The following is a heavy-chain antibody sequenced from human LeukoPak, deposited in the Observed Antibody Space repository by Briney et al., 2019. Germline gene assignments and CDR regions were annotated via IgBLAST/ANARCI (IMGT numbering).Heavy chain of an antibody. D-gene: IGHD2-15*01. Sequence: ASVKVSCKASGYTFNGYYKHWVRQAPGQGLEWMGWINPNSGGTNYAQKFQGRVTMTRDTSISTAYMELSRLRSDDTAVYYCARDRGVDYCSGGSCSHYYYYMDVWGKGTTVTISS. CDR3: ARDRGVDYCSGGSCSHYYYYMDV. CDR1: GYTFNGYY. V-gene: IGHV1-2*02. CDR2: INPNSGGT. J-gene: IGHJ6*03.